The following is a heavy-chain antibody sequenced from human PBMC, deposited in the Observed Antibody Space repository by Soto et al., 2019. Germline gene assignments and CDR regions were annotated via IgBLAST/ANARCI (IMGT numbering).Heavy chain of an antibody. CDR2: ISPYNGNT. J-gene: IGHJ4*02. Sequence: ASVKVSCKASGYTFSNYGITWVRQAPGHGLEWMGWISPYNGNTNYAQNLQDRVTMTTDTSTTTAYMELRSLTSDDTAVYYCSRDPIPENFVDVPPAKGYWGQGTLVTFSS. CDR1: GYTFSNYG. D-gene: IGHD3-9*01. V-gene: IGHV1-18*04. CDR3: SRDPIPENFVDVPPAKGY.